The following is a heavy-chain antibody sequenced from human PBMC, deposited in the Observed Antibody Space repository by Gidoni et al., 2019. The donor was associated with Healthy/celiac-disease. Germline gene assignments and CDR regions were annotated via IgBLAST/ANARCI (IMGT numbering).Heavy chain of an antibody. CDR3: ARDKAAAGRGIDY. CDR1: GGSISSSSYY. CDR2: IYYSGST. J-gene: IGHJ4*02. D-gene: IGHD6-13*01. V-gene: IGHV4-39*07. Sequence: QLQLQESGPGLVKPSETLSLTCTVSGGSISSSSYYWGWIRQPPGKGLEWIGSIYYSGSTYYNPSLKSRVTISVDTSKNQFSLKLSSVTAADTAVYYCARDKAAAGRGIDYWGQGTLVTVSS.